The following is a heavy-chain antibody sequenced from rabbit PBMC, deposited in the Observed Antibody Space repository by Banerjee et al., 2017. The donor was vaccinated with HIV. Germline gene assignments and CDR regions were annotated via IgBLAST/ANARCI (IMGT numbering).Heavy chain of an antibody. CDR3: ARVNAGSSGYPYHFNL. CDR2: IYADGSGYT. CDR1: GIDFSSYYY. J-gene: IGHJ4*01. Sequence: QQQLEESGGGLVKPGGTLTLTCKASGIDFSSYYYMCWVRPAPGKGLEWIACIYADGSGYTYYASWAKGRFTISKTSSTTVTLQMTSLTAADTATYFGARVNAGSSGYPYHFNLWGPGTLVTVS. D-gene: IGHD1-1*01. V-gene: IGHV1S45*01.